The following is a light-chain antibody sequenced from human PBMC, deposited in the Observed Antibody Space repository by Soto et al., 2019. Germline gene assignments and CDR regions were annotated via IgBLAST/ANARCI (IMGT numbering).Light chain of an antibody. CDR2: DVT. Sequence: QSVLTQPPSVSAAPGQKVTISCSGSSSNIGNNYVSWYQQLPGTAPKLLIYDVTERPSGVPDRFSGSKSGNTASLTVSGLRADDEAVYYCNSYAGGDSFDVIFGGGTKLTVL. CDR1: SSNIGNNY. J-gene: IGLJ2*01. V-gene: IGLV1-51*01. CDR3: NSYAGGDSFDVI.